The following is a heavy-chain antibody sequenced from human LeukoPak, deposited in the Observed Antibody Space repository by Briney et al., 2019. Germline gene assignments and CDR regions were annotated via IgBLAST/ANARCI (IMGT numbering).Heavy chain of an antibody. J-gene: IGHJ4*02. CDR1: GFTFSSYA. D-gene: IGHD3-22*01. V-gene: IGHV3-23*01. CDR3: AKDDKYYYDSSGYGQ. CDR2: ISGSGGST. Sequence: GGSLRLSCAASGFTFSSYAMSWVRQASGKGLEWVSAISGSGGSTYYADSVKGRFTISRDNSKNTLYLQMNSLRAEDTAVYYCAKDDKYYYDSSGYGQWGQGTLVTVSS.